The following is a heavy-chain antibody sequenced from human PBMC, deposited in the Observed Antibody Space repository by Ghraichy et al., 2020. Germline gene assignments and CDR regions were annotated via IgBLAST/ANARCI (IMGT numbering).Heavy chain of an antibody. V-gene: IGHV3-11*01. J-gene: IGHJ4*02. Sequence: GESLNISCAASGFRFSDYYMSWIRQAPGKGLEWISYMSGNGNNVRYVDSMRGRFTISRDNAKNSLHLQMSSLRAEDTAVYYCARSTLDLIEVLDHWGQGSLVTVSS. D-gene: IGHD1-7*01. CDR1: GFRFSDYY. CDR3: ARSTLDLIEVLDH. CDR2: MSGNGNNV.